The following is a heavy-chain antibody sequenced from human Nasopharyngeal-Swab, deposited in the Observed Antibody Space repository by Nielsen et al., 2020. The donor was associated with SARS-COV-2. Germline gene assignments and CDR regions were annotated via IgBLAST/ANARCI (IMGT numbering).Heavy chain of an antibody. D-gene: IGHD6-13*01. CDR2: ISSIGVAS. CDR3: VKDISGSWGSDF. J-gene: IGHJ4*02. CDR1: GFTFSNYA. V-gene: IGHV3-64D*06. Sequence: GESLKISCSASGFTFSNYAMHWVRQAPGKGLEYVSAISSIGVASYYADSVKGRFTISRDNSKSTLYLQMSSLRAEDTAIYYCVKDISGSWGSDFWGQGTLVTVSS.